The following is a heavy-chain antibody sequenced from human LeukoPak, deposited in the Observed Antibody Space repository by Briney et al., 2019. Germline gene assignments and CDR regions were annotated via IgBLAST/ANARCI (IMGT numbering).Heavy chain of an antibody. D-gene: IGHD3-10*01. Sequence: PSETLSLTCAVYGGSFSGYYWSWIRQPPGKGLEWIGEINHSGSTNYNPSLKSRVTISVDTSKNRFSLKLSSVTAADTAVYYCARGLSPRINMVRGVRPPFRGVFDYWGQGTLVTVSS. J-gene: IGHJ4*02. CDR1: GGSFSGYY. CDR3: ARGLSPRINMVRGVRPPFRGVFDY. CDR2: INHSGST. V-gene: IGHV4-34*01.